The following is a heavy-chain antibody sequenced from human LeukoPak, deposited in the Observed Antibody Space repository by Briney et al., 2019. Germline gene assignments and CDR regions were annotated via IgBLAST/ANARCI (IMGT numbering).Heavy chain of an antibody. J-gene: IGHJ4*02. CDR3: ASLPRRGYCSSTSCPTYDY. CDR1: GGSFSGYY. D-gene: IGHD2-2*01. Sequence: PSETLSLTCAVYGGSFSGYYWSWIRQPPGKGLEWIGEINHSGSTNYNPSLKSRVTISVDTSKNQSSLKLSSVTAADTAVYYCASLPRRGYCSSTSCPTYDYWGQGTLVTVSP. V-gene: IGHV4-34*01. CDR2: INHSGST.